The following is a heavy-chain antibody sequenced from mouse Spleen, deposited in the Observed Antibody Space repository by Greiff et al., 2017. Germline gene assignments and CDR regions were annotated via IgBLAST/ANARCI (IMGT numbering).Heavy chain of an antibody. CDR3: AKAYGNYAVPWYFDV. CDR1: GYTFTSYW. V-gene: IGHV1-74*01. Sequence: QVQLQQPGAELVKPGASVKVSCKASGYTFTSYWMHWVKQRPGQGLEWIGRIHPSDSDTNYNQKFKGKATLTVDKSSSTAYMQLSSLTSEDSAVYYCAKAYGNYAVPWYFDVWGAGTTVTVSS. J-gene: IGHJ1*01. CDR2: IHPSDSDT. D-gene: IGHD2-1*01.